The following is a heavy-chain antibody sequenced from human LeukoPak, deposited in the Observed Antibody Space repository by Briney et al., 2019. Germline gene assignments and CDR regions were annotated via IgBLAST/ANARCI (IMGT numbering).Heavy chain of an antibody. J-gene: IGHJ4*02. CDR2: IYPGDADT. CDR1: GYSFTSYW. CDR3: ARSEGVGIAAAQDY. Sequence: GESLKISCKGSGYSFTSYWIGWVRQMPGKGLGGLGIIYPGDADTRYSPSFQGQVTISADKSISTAYLQWSSLKASDTAMYYCARSEGVGIAAAQDYWGQGTLVTVSS. D-gene: IGHD6-13*01. V-gene: IGHV5-51*01.